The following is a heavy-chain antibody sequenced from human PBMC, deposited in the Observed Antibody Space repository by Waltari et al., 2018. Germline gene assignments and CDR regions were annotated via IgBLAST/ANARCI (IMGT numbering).Heavy chain of an antibody. Sequence: HLVESGGGVVQPGGSLRLSCAASGFTFRYFGMPWVRQAPGKGLEWVVFIRYDGSNQEYVDSEKGRFSISRDNSRNTVYLQMNSLRVEDTAVYYCAKDRGGGYGGHRPDAFDIWGEGTRVIVSS. CDR1: GFTFRYFG. J-gene: IGHJ3*02. CDR2: IRYDGSNQ. V-gene: IGHV3-30*02. CDR3: AKDRGGGYGGHRPDAFDI. D-gene: IGHD3-10*01.